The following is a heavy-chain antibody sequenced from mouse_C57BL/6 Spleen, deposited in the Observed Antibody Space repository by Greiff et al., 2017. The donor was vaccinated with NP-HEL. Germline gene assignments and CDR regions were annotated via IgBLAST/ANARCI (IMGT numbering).Heavy chain of an antibody. Sequence: QVQLQQPGAELVRPGSSVKLSCKASGYTFTSYWMHWVKQRPIQGLEWIGNIDPSDSETHYNQKFKDKATLTVDKSSSTAYMQLSSLTSEDSAVYYCARGGTLYYFDYWGQGTTLTVSS. CDR1: GYTFTSYW. V-gene: IGHV1-52*01. J-gene: IGHJ2*01. CDR2: IDPSDSET. CDR3: ARGGTLYYFDY. D-gene: IGHD3-3*01.